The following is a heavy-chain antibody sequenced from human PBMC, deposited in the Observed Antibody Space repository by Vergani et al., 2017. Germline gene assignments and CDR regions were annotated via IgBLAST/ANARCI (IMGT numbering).Heavy chain of an antibody. Sequence: QVQVVQSGAEVKKSGASVKVSCKTSGYTFSNNYMHWVRQAPGQGLEWMGIINPSGGHTNYAQKFQGRVTMTRDTSTSTVYMELSSLRSADTAIYYCARGDYGILTGYRYWGQGTLVTVSA. CDR3: ARGDYGILTGYRY. CDR2: INPSGGHT. V-gene: IGHV1-46*03. D-gene: IGHD3-9*01. CDR1: GYTFSNNY. J-gene: IGHJ4*02.